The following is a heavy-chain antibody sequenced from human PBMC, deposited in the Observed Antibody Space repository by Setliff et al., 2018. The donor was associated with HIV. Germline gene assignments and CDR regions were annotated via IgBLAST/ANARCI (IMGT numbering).Heavy chain of an antibody. CDR1: GGTVNSQA. J-gene: IGHJ6*03. V-gene: IGHV1-69*13. CDR3: ARGLYYKFWSGYSDYYNYYYMDV. CDR2: IIAIFGTG. Sequence: SVKVSCKASGGTVNSQALNWVRQAPGQGLEWMGGIIAIFGTGKYAQKFQGRVTITADESTSTVYMELSSLRSEDTAVYYCARGLYYKFWSGYSDYYNYYYMDVWGKGTTVTVSS. D-gene: IGHD3-3*01.